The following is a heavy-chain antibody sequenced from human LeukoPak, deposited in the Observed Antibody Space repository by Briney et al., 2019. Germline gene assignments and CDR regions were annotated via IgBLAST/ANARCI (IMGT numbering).Heavy chain of an antibody. CDR3: ARDLGIAVAGPQYFQH. CDR2: IIPIFGTA. J-gene: IGHJ1*01. V-gene: IGHV1-69*13. D-gene: IGHD6-19*01. CDR1: GGTFSSYA. Sequence: GASVKVSCKASGGTFSSYAISWVRQAPGQGLEWMGGIIPIFGTANYAQKFQGRVTITADESASTAYMELSSLRSEDTAVYYCARDLGIAVAGPQYFQHWGQGTLVTVSS.